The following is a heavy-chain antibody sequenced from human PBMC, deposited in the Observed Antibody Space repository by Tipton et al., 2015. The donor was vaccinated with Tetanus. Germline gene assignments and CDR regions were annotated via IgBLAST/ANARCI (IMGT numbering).Heavy chain of an antibody. D-gene: IGHD2/OR15-2a*01. J-gene: IGHJ4*02. CDR3: ARGTFLAFDF. V-gene: IGHV4-31*03. CDR1: GGSINSGGHF. CDR2: IRDNGNS. Sequence: TLSLTCTVTGGSINSGGHFWTWIRQRTGKGLEWIGHIRDNGNSYANPSLSGRVTMSVDTRKNQFSLNLTSMSVADTATYYCARGTFLAFDFWGQGVQVTVSS.